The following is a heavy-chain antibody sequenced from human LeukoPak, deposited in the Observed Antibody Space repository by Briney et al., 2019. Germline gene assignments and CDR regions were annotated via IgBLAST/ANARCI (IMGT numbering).Heavy chain of an antibody. CDR2: ISGSGGST. Sequence: PGGSLRLSCAASGFTFSSYAMSWVRQAPGKGLEWVSAISGSGGSTYYADSVKGRFTISRDNSKNTLYLQMDSLRAEDTAVYYCARETFSGWHFDYWGQGALVTVSS. CDR3: ARETFSGWHFDY. CDR1: GFTFSSYA. D-gene: IGHD6-19*01. V-gene: IGHV3-23*01. J-gene: IGHJ4*02.